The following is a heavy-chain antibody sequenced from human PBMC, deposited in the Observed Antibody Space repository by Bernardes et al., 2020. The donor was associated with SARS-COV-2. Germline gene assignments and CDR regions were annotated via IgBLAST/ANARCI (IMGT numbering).Heavy chain of an antibody. Sequence: GGSLRLFCAASGFTFSNAWMSWVRQAPGKGLEWVGRIKSNTDGGTTDYAAPVKGRFTISRDDSKNTLYLQMNSLKTEDTAVYYCTTGGAITIFGVVIVMDAFDIWGQGTMVTVSS. CDR3: TTGGAITIFGVVIVMDAFDI. J-gene: IGHJ3*02. CDR1: GFTFSNAW. V-gene: IGHV3-15*01. D-gene: IGHD3-3*01. CDR2: IKSNTDGGTT.